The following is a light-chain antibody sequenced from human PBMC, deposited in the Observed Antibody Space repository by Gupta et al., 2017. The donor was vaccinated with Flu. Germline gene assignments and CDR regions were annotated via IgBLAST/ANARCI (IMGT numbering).Light chain of an antibody. V-gene: IGKV3-11*01. CDR2: DAS. CDR3: QQRSNWPPIT. CDR1: QSVSSY. J-gene: IGKJ5*01. Sequence: EIVLTQPPATLTLFPGERATLPCRASQSVSSYLAWYQQKPGQAPRLLIYDASNGATGIPARFSGSGSGTDFTLTISSLEPEDFAVYYCQQRSNWPPITFGQGTRLEIK.